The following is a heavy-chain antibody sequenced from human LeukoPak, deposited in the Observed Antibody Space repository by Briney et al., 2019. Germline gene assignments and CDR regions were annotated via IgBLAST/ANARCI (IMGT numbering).Heavy chain of an antibody. CDR1: GGSLSGSY. CDR2: INQSGNS. Sequence: SETLSPTCDVNGGSLSGSYWSWIRQSPEKGLEWIGEINQSGNSNYNPSLKSRVTILVDTSKNQFSLKLSSVTAADTAVYYCAREGGIYSPIAAAERYYFDYWGQGTLVTVSS. V-gene: IGHV4-34*01. CDR3: AREGGIYSPIAAAERYYFDY. D-gene: IGHD6-13*01. J-gene: IGHJ4*02.